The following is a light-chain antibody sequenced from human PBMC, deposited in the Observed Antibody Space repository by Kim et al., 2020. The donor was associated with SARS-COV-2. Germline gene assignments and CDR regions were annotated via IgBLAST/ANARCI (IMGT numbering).Light chain of an antibody. J-gene: IGLJ2*01. CDR3: QAWDSSPSHVV. CDR2: QDS. CDR1: KLGDKY. V-gene: IGLV3-1*01. Sequence: SYELTQPPSVSVSPGQTASITCSGDKLGDKYACWYQQKPGQSPVLVIYQDSKRPSGIPERFSGSNSGNTATLTISGTQAMDEADYYCQAWDSSPSHVVFG.